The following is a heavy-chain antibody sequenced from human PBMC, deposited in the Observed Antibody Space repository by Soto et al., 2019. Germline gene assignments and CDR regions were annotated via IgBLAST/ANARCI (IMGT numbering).Heavy chain of an antibody. CDR3: ARSYSYGSYWYFDL. D-gene: IGHD5-18*01. Sequence: ASVKVSCKASGYTFTTDVISWVRQAPGQGLEWMGWISVYNGNTNYAERLQGRVTMTTDTSTSTVYMELWRLRSDDTAMYYCARSYSYGSYWYFDLWGRGTLVTVS. V-gene: IGHV1-18*04. CDR1: GYTFTTDV. J-gene: IGHJ2*01. CDR2: ISVYNGNT.